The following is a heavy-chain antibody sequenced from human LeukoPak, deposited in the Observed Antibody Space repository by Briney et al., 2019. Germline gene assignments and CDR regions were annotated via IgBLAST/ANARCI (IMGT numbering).Heavy chain of an antibody. CDR1: GGSISSYY. J-gene: IGHJ3*02. D-gene: IGHD2-2*01. Sequence: SETLSLTCTVSGGSISSYYWSWIRQPPGKGLEWIGYIYHSGSTYYNPSLKSRVTISVDRSKNQFSLKLSSVTAADTAVYYCARDVGYCSSTSCYDAFDIWGQGTMVTVSS. CDR3: ARDVGYCSSTSCYDAFDI. V-gene: IGHV4-59*12. CDR2: IYHSGST.